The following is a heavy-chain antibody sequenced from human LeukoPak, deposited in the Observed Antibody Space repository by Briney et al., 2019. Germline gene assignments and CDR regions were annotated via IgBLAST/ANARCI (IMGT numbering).Heavy chain of an antibody. J-gene: IGHJ4*02. CDR1: GYTFTGYY. Sequence: AASVKVSCEASGYTFTGYYMHWVRQAPGQGLEWMGWINPNSGGTNYAQKFQGRVTMTRDTSISTAYMELSRLRSDDTAVYYCARDAPTVTALGFDYWGQGTLVTVSS. CDR2: INPNSGGT. D-gene: IGHD4-17*01. V-gene: IGHV1-2*02. CDR3: ARDAPTVTALGFDY.